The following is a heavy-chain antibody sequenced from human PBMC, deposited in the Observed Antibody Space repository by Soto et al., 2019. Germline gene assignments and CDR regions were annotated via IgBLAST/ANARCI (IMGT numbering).Heavy chain of an antibody. J-gene: IGHJ6*02. D-gene: IGHD3-10*01. CDR3: ARYLWFESMDV. CDR2: INAGNGNT. Sequence: ASVEVCCKASGYTFTRYDMHWVRQAPGQRLEWMGWINAGNGNTKYSQKFQGRVTITRDTSASTAYMELSSLRSEDTAVYYCARYLWFESMDVWGQGTTVTVSS. CDR1: GYTFTRYD. V-gene: IGHV1-3*01.